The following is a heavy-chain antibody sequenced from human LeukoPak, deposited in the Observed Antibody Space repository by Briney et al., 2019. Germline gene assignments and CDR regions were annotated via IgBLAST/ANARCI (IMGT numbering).Heavy chain of an antibody. CDR2: ISYDGSNK. J-gene: IGHJ4*02. CDR3: AKTYYYGSGHYFDY. D-gene: IGHD3-10*01. V-gene: IGHV3-30*18. CDR1: GFTFSSYG. Sequence: GGSLRLSCAASGFTFSSYGMHWVRQAPGKGLEWVAVISYDGSNKYYADSVKGRFTISRDNSKNTLYLQMNSLRAGDTAVYYCAKTYYYGSGHYFDYWGQGTLVTVSS.